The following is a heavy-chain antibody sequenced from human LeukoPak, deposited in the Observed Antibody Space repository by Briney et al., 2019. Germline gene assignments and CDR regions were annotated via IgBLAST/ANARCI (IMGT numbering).Heavy chain of an antibody. CDR2: IKQDGSEK. J-gene: IGHJ4*02. Sequence: GESLRLSCAASEFIFSSYWMTWVRQAPGKGLEWVANIKQDGSEKYYVDSVKGRFTISRDNAKNSLYLQMNSLRAEDTAIYYCARGGDGYNWHFDYWGQGTLVTVSS. CDR3: ARGGDGYNWHFDY. D-gene: IGHD5-24*01. CDR1: EFIFSSYW. V-gene: IGHV3-7*04.